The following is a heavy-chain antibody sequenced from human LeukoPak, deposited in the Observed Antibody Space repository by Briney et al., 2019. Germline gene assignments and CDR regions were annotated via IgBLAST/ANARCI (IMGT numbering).Heavy chain of an antibody. Sequence: SETLSLTCSVSAYSISSGYYWGWIRQPPGKGLEWIANIYHSGSTYYNPSLKNRVTISVDTSKNQFSLKLSSVTAADTAVYYCARCARIRWALGVPDYWGQGTLVTVSS. CDR3: ARCARIRWALGVPDY. V-gene: IGHV4-38-2*01. CDR2: IYHSGST. CDR1: AYSISSGYY. J-gene: IGHJ4*02. D-gene: IGHD3-16*01.